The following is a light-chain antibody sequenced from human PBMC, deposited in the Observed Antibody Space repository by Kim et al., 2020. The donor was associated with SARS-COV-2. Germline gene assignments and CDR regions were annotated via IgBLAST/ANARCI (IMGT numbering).Light chain of an antibody. Sequence: VSPGQTASITCSGDKLGDKYACWYQQKPGQSPVLVIYQDSKRPSGIPERFSGSNSGNTATLTISGTQAMDEADYYCQAWDSSTVVFGGGAQLTVL. CDR3: QAWDSSTVV. CDR1: KLGDKY. V-gene: IGLV3-1*01. CDR2: QDS. J-gene: IGLJ2*01.